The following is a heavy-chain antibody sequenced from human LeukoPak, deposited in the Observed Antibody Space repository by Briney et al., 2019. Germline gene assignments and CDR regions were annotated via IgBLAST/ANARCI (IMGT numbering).Heavy chain of an antibody. CDR2: ITAANGNT. D-gene: IGHD3-10*01. V-gene: IGHV1-3*01. J-gene: IGHJ4*02. CDR3: ASLLGVRGVIRYYFDY. CDR1: GYTFSNYA. Sequence: ASVKVSCKTSGYTFSNYALHWVRQAPGQRPEGMGWITAANGNTKYSQNFQGRVAITRDTSASTAYMELSSLRSEDTAVYYCASLLGVRGVIRYYFDYWGQGTLVTVSS.